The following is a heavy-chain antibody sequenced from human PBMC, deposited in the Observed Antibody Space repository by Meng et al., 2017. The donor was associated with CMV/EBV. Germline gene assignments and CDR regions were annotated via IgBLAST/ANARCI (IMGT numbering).Heavy chain of an antibody. J-gene: IGHJ4*02. V-gene: IGHV1-24*01. Sequence: QVKPGRSGTGVTSAWVSAKVSVKAFGYTFTGYGIRWVRQAPGQGLEWMGGFDPEDGATIYAQKFQGIVTMTEDTSTDTAYMELSSLRSENTAVYYCATRRITGPLDYWGQGTLVTVSS. CDR1: GYTFTGYG. D-gene: IGHD1-20*01. CDR3: ATRRITGPLDY. CDR2: FDPEDGAT.